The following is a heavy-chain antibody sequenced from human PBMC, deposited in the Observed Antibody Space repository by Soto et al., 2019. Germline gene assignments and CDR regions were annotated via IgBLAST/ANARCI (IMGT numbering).Heavy chain of an antibody. Sequence: QLWQSGGGLVQPGGSLTLSCAASGFTFGTTDMSWVRQAPGEGLEWVSTIDGSGGITYYADSVKGRFTISRDNSRNTVYRQMNSLRGDDTALYYCVKNSGWFNTWGQGALVTVSS. CDR2: IDGSGGIT. J-gene: IGHJ5*02. CDR1: GFTFGTTD. CDR3: VKNSGWFNT. V-gene: IGHV3-23*01. D-gene: IGHD3-10*01.